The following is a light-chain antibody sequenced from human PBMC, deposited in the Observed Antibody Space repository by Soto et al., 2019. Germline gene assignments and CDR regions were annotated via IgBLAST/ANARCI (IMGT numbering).Light chain of an antibody. CDR1: PSFTNY. CDR2: GAF. J-gene: IGKJ5*01. CDR3: QQRNIWPPVT. V-gene: IGKV3-11*01. Sequence: EIVLTQSPATLSLSAGERATLSCRASPSFTNYLAWYQQKPGQAPRLLIYGAFNRATGIPARFSGSGSGTDFTLTISSLEPEDFAVYYCQQRNIWPPVTFGQGTRLEIK.